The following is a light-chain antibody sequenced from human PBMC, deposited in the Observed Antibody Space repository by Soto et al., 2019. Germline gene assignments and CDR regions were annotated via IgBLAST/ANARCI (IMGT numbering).Light chain of an antibody. Sequence: EIVMTQSPATLSVSPGERATLSCRASQSVSSNLAWYQQKPGQAPTLLIYGASTRATGIPARFSGSGSGTEFNLTISSLQSEDFAVYYCQQYNNWPTWTFGQGTKVDIK. CDR3: QQYNNWPTWT. V-gene: IGKV3-15*01. J-gene: IGKJ1*01. CDR1: QSVSSN. CDR2: GAS.